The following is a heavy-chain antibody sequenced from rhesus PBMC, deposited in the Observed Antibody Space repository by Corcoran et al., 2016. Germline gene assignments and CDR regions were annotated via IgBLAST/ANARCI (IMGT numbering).Heavy chain of an antibody. J-gene: IGHJ4*01. CDR2: IYGSGSST. CDR3: VSGGYANY. CDR1: GGSICSSY. D-gene: IGHD3-9*01. V-gene: IGHV4-169*01. Sequence: QLQLQESGPGLVKPSETLSVTRAVSGGSICSSYWSWIPQAPGKGLEWIGYIYGSGSSTNYNPSLKSRVTLSVDTSKSQFSLKLSSVTAADTAVYYCVSGGYANYWGQGVLVTVSS.